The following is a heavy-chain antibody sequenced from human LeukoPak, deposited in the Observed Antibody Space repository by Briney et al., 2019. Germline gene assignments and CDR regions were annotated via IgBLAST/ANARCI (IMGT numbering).Heavy chain of an antibody. D-gene: IGHD6-13*01. V-gene: IGHV3-21*01. Sequence: PGGSLRLSCAASGFTFSSYSMNWVRQAPGKGLEWVSSISSSSSYIYYADSVKGRFTISRDNAKNSLYLQMNSLRAEDTAVYYCARDLSSSSSWYLCYWGQGTLVTVSS. CDR3: ARDLSSSSSWYLCY. CDR1: GFTFSSYS. CDR2: ISSSSSYI. J-gene: IGHJ4*02.